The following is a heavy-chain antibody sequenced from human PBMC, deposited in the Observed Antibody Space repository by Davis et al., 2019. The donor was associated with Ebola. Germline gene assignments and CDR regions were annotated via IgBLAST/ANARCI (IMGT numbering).Heavy chain of an antibody. J-gene: IGHJ4*02. D-gene: IGHD2-15*01. CDR2: INSDGSST. CDR1: GFTFSSYW. Sequence: GESLKISCAASGFTFSSYWMHWVRQAPGKGLVWVSRINSDGSSTSYADSVKGRFTISRDNAKNSLYLQMNSLRAEDTAVYYCARAVCVLGSCYSGSYWGQGTLVTVSS. V-gene: IGHV3-74*01. CDR3: ARAVCVLGSCYSGSY.